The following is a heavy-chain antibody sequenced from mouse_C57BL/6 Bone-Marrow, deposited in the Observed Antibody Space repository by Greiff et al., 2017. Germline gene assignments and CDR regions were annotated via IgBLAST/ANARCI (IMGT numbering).Heavy chain of an antibody. CDR3: ARPGRYWYFDV. CDR1: GYTFTDYY. V-gene: IGHV1-26*01. Sequence: VEPGASVKISCKASGYTFTDYYMNWVKQSHGKSLEWIGDINPNNGGTSYNQKFKGKATLTVDKSSSTAYMELRSLTSEDSAVYYCARPGRYWYFDVWGTGTTVTVSS. J-gene: IGHJ1*03. CDR2: INPNNGGT.